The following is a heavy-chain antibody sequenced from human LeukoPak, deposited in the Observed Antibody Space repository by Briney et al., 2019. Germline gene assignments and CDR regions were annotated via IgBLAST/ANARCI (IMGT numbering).Heavy chain of an antibody. J-gene: IGHJ4*02. CDR3: ARGGMVATRGEWYFDY. V-gene: IGHV3-13*01. D-gene: IGHD5-12*01. CDR1: GFTFSSYD. CDR2: IGTAGDT. Sequence: QAGGSLRLSCAASGFTFSSYDMHWVRQATGKGLEWVSAIGTAGDTYYPGSVKGRFTISRENAKNSLYLQMNSLRAGDTAVYYCARGGMVATRGEWYFDYWGQGTLVTVSS.